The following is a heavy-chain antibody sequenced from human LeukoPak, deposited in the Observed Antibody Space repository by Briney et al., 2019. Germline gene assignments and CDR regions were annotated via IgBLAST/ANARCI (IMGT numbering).Heavy chain of an antibody. CDR3: ARQGNMVRGVHVEPWDF. J-gene: IGHJ4*02. CDR1: GGSISSSSYY. D-gene: IGHD3-10*01. V-gene: IGHV4-39*01. CDR2: VNYSGST. Sequence: PSETLSLTCTVSGGSISSSSYYWGWIRQPPGKGLEWIGSVNYSGSTYYNPSLKSRLSISVDTSKNQFSLKLSSVTAADTAVYYCARQGNMVRGVHVEPWDFWGQGILVTVSS.